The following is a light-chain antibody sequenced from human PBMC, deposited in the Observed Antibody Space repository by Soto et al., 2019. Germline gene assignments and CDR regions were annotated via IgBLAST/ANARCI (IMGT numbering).Light chain of an antibody. J-gene: IGLJ3*02. CDR1: SSDIGGYNY. CDR3: SSYAGSNNWV. Sequence: QSALTQPPSASGSLGQSVTISCTGTSSDIGGYNYVSWYQQHPGKAPKVIIYQVSNRPSGVPDRFSASKSGNTASLTVSGLRAEDEADYYCSSYAGSNNWVFGGGTKVTVL. V-gene: IGLV2-8*01. CDR2: QVS.